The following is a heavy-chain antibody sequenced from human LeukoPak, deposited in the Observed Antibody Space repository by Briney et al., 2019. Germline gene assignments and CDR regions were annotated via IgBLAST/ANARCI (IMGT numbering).Heavy chain of an antibody. V-gene: IGHV3-66*02. J-gene: IGHJ4*02. D-gene: IGHD6-19*01. CDR2: IFPSGGEI. CDR3: ARILDSAWGELGY. Sequence: GGSLRLSCAASGFTVSSNYMSWVRQPPGKGLEWVSSIFPSGGEIHYADSVKGRFTISRDNSKNTLYLQMNSLRAEDTAVYYCARILDSAWGELGYWGQGTLVTVSS. CDR1: GFTVSSNY.